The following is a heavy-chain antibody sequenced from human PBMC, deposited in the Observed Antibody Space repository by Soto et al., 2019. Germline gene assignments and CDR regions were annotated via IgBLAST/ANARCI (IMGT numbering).Heavy chain of an antibody. D-gene: IGHD2-15*01. V-gene: IGHV3-23*01. CDR3: AKDLEDIVVVARDGMDV. Sequence: GGSLRLSCAASGFTFSSYAMSWVRQAPGKGPEWVSAISGSGGSTYYADSVKGRFTISRDNSKNTLYLQMNSLRAEDTAVYYCAKDLEDIVVVARDGMDVWGQGTTVTVSS. CDR1: GFTFSSYA. J-gene: IGHJ6*02. CDR2: ISGSGGST.